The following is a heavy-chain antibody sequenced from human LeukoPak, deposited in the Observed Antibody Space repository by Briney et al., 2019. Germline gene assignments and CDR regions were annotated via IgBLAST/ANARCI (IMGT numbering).Heavy chain of an antibody. CDR3: ARSKIDAATLDH. CDR1: GYTFTSHY. CDR2: INPNSGGT. Sequence: ASVKVSCKASGYTFTSHYMHWVRQAPGQGLEWMGRINPNSGGTNFAQKFQGRVTMTSDTSINTAYMELNSLRSDDTAVYYCARSKIDAATLDHWGPGTLVTVSS. D-gene: IGHD2-15*01. V-gene: IGHV1-2*06. J-gene: IGHJ4*01.